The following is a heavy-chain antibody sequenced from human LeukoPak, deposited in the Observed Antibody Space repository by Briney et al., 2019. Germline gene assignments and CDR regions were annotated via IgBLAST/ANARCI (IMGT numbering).Heavy chain of an antibody. CDR1: GFTFSNYA. CDR3: AKELRELPNGGFDY. J-gene: IGHJ4*02. CDR2: ISGSDGST. D-gene: IGHD3-10*01. Sequence: GGSLRLSCTASGFTFSNYAMSWVRQAPGKGLEWVSTISGSDGSTYYADSVKGRFTISRDNSKNTLYLQMNSLRAEDTAVYYCAKELRELPNGGFDYWGQGTLVTVSS. V-gene: IGHV3-23*01.